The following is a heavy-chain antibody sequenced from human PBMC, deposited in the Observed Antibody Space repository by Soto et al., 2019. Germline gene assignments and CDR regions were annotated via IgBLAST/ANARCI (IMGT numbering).Heavy chain of an antibody. CDR2: IYYSGST. J-gene: IGHJ6*02. V-gene: IGHV4-31*03. CDR1: GGSISSGGYY. CDR3: AKGGEAARPYYYYGMDV. Sequence: QVQLQESGPGLVKPSQTLSLTCTVSGGSISSGGYYWSWIRQHPGKGLEWIGYIYYSGSTYYNPSLKSRVTISVDTSKNQFSLKLSSVTAADTAMYYCAKGGEAARPYYYYGMDVWGQGTTVTVSS. D-gene: IGHD6-6*01.